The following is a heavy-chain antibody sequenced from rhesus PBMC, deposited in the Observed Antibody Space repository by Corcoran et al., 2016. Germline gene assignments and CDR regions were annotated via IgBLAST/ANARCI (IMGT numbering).Heavy chain of an antibody. CDR1: GGSISSSNW. J-gene: IGHJ4*01. CDR3: ARDLSLLYCTGSGCPDPDY. D-gene: IGHD2-21*01. Sequence: QVQLQESGPGLVKPSETLSLTCAVSGGSISSSNWWSWIRQPPGKGLEWIGYISGNEGDTYYNPSRKSRVTISTDPSKNQFSLKLSSVTAADTAVYYCARDLSLLYCTGSGCPDPDYWGQGVLVTVSS. V-gene: IGHV4-65*01. CDR2: ISGNEGDT.